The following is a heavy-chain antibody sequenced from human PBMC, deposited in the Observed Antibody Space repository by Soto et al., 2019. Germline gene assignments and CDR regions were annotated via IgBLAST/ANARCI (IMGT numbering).Heavy chain of an antibody. Sequence: QDQLVQSGPEVKKPGASIKVSCKGYGYTFASYGMSWVRQAPGQGLEWMGWISAYNGNTNYAQKLQGRVTMTTDTSTSTAYMALRSLRSDDTAVYYCARDAGVSGELYYWGQGTLVTVSS. D-gene: IGHD1-7*01. J-gene: IGHJ4*02. V-gene: IGHV1-18*01. CDR2: ISAYNGNT. CDR3: ARDAGVSGELYY. CDR1: GYTFASYG.